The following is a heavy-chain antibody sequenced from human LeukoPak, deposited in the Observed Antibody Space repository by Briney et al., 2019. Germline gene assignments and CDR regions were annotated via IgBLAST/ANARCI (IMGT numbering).Heavy chain of an antibody. CDR2: INYSGST. CDR3: ARGVYSSSWGWFDP. D-gene: IGHD6-13*01. V-gene: IGHV4-34*01. CDR1: GGSFSGYY. Sequence: PSETLSLTCAVYGGSFSGYYWSWIRQPPGKGLEWIGEINYSGSTNYNPSLKSRVAISVDTSKNQFSLKLSSVTAADTAVYYCARGVYSSSWGWFDPWGQGTLVTVSS. J-gene: IGHJ5*02.